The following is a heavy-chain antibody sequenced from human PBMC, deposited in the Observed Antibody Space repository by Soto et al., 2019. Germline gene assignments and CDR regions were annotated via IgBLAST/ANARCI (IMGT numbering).Heavy chain of an antibody. D-gene: IGHD6-19*01. Sequence: GALRLSCAAPGFTFTTYWMRSVRQAPGKGLEWVANIKQDGSEKYYVDSVKGRFTISRDNAKNSLYLQMNSLRVEDTAIYYCARDTAVAAPDYWGQGTLVTVSS. V-gene: IGHV3-7*01. CDR2: IKQDGSEK. CDR1: GFTFTTYW. J-gene: IGHJ4*02. CDR3: ARDTAVAAPDY.